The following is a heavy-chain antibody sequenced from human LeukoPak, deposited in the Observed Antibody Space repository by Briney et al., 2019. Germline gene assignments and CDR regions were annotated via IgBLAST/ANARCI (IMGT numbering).Heavy chain of an antibody. J-gene: IGHJ4*02. V-gene: IGHV4-59*08. Sequence: SETLSLTCTVSGDSVSGVYWSWIRQPPGKGLEWIGYVYYSGDTNYNPSLKSRVTMSLDTSKNQVSLRLSSVTAADTAVYYCAGHPFATPFDYWGRGTLLTVSS. CDR2: VYYSGDT. CDR3: AGHPFATPFDY. CDR1: GDSVSGVY. D-gene: IGHD2-15*01.